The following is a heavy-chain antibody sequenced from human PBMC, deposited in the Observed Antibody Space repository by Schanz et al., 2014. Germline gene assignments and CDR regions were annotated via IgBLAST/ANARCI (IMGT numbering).Heavy chain of an antibody. D-gene: IGHD2-2*01. V-gene: IGHV3-30*02. CDR2: IWSDGSTK. CDR1: GFIFSSYG. Sequence: VRLVESGGGLVQPGGSLRLSCAASGFIFSSYGMHWVRQAPGKGPEWVAVIWSDGSTKYYADSVKGRFTISRDNSKNTLYLHMNTLRSEDTAVYYCAKDSTHIDIVLVPTAIDYWGQGTLVTVSS. J-gene: IGHJ4*02. CDR3: AKDSTHIDIVLVPTAIDY.